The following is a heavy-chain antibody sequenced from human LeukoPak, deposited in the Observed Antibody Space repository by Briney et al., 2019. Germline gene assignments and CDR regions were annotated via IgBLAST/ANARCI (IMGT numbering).Heavy chain of an antibody. V-gene: IGHV1-18*01. CDR2: ISTYNGNT. D-gene: IGHD4/OR15-4a*01. J-gene: IGHJ4*02. Sequence: ASVKVSCKACGYTFTSYVISWVRQAPGQGLEWMGWISTYNGNTNYTQKLQGRVTMTTDTSTNTAYMELRSLRSDDTAVYYCAREDYGSFDYWGQGTLVTVSS. CDR3: AREDYGSFDY. CDR1: GYTFTSYV.